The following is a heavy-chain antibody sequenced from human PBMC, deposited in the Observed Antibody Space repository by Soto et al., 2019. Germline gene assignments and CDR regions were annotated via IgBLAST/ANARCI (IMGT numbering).Heavy chain of an antibody. CDR1: GGTFSSYA. Sequence: ASVKVSCKASGGTFSSYAISWVRQAPGQGLEWMGGIIPIFGTANYAQKFQGRVAITADESTSTAYMELSSLRSEDTAVYYCARDLYCSSTSCGRGYYYGMDVWGQGTTVTVSS. J-gene: IGHJ6*02. D-gene: IGHD2-2*01. CDR2: IIPIFGTA. V-gene: IGHV1-69*13. CDR3: ARDLYCSSTSCGRGYYYGMDV.